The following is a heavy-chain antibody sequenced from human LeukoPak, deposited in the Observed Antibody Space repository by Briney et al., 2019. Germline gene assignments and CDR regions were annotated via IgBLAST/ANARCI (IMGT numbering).Heavy chain of an antibody. CDR3: ARIPQYSSGWYRFRTYYYYDY. D-gene: IGHD6-19*01. Sequence: SETLSLTCAVYGGSFIGYYWSWIRQPPGKGLEWIGEINHSGSTNYNPSLKSRVTISVDTSKNQFSLKPSSVTAADTAVYYCARIPQYSSGWYRFRTYYYYDYWGQGTLVTVSS. CDR1: GGSFIGYY. V-gene: IGHV4-34*01. J-gene: IGHJ4*02. CDR2: INHSGST.